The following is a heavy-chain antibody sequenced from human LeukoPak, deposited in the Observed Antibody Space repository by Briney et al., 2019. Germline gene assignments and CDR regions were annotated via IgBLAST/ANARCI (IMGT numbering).Heavy chain of an antibody. CDR1: GFTFSSYA. CDR2: ISGSGGST. Sequence: PGGSLRLSCAASGFTFSSYAMSWIRQAPGKGLEWVSAISGSGGSTYYADSVKGRFTISRDNSKNTLYLQMNSLRAEDTALYYCARDPWGYCSSTSCSFDPWGQGTLVTVSS. CDR3: ARDPWGYCSSTSCSFDP. D-gene: IGHD2-2*01. V-gene: IGHV3-23*01. J-gene: IGHJ5*02.